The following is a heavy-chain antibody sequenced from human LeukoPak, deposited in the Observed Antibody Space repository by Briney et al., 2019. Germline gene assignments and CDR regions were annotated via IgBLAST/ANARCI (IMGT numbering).Heavy chain of an antibody. V-gene: IGHV3-30*18. D-gene: IGHD5-12*01. CDR2: ISYDGHNK. CDR1: GFTFSNYG. CDR3: AKGVRSGYDRLDY. Sequence: GGSLRLSCAASGFTFSNYGIHWVRQAPGKGLEWVAVISYDGHNKNHADSAKGRFTISRDNSRNTLSLQMNSLRVEDTAVYYCAKGVRSGYDRLDYWGQGALVTVSS. J-gene: IGHJ4*02.